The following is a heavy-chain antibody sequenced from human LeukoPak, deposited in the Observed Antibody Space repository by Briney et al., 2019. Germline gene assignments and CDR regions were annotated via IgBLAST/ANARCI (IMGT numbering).Heavy chain of an antibody. CDR1: GDSVSRSDSY. D-gene: IGHD3-22*01. CDR2: IYYSGRI. CDR3: ARRRYYDGSGYSE. J-gene: IGHJ1*01. Sequence: SETLSLTCSVSGDSVSRSDSYWDWIRQPPGKGLEWIGTIYYSGRIYYSPSLKSRVTMSVDPSNNQFSLNLRSVTAADTAVYYCARRRYYDGSGYSEWGQGTLLSVSS. V-gene: IGHV4-39*01.